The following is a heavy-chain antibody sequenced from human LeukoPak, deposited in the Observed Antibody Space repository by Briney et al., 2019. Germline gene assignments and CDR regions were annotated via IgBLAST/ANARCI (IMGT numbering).Heavy chain of an antibody. V-gene: IGHV3-23*01. CDR1: EFTFSSYA. D-gene: IGHD3-22*01. J-gene: IGHJ4*02. CDR2: ISGSGGST. Sequence: GGSLRLSCAASEFTFSSYAMSWVRQAPGKGLEWVSAISGSGGSTYYADSVKGRFTISRDNSKNTLYLQMNSLRAEDTAVYYCAKDQASMIVVVTHFDYWGQGTLVTVSS. CDR3: AKDQASMIVVVTHFDY.